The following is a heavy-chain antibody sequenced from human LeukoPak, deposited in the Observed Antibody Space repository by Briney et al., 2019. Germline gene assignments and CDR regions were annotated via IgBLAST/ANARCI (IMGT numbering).Heavy chain of an antibody. D-gene: IGHD3-22*01. Sequence: GGSLRLSCAASGFTFSSYGMHWVRQAPGKGLEWVAVIWYDGSNKYYADSVKGRFTISRDNSKNTLYLQMNSLRAEDTAVYYCTSRTYYYDSSGLLEDDYWGQGTLVTVSS. J-gene: IGHJ4*02. CDR1: GFTFSSYG. CDR2: IWYDGSNK. CDR3: TSRTYYYDSSGLLEDDY. V-gene: IGHV3-33*01.